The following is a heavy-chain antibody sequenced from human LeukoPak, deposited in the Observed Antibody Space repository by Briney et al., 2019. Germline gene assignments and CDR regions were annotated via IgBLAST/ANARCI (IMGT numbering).Heavy chain of an antibody. J-gene: IGHJ4*02. D-gene: IGHD3-3*01. V-gene: IGHV3-23*01. CDR3: AKVPSGYSTFPVDY. CDR2: TSGSGGST. Sequence: GGTLRLSCAASGFTFSSYGMSWVRQAPGKGLEWVSATSGSGGSTYYADSVKGRFTISRDNSKNTLYLQMNSLRAEDTAVYYCAKVPSGYSTFPVDYWGQGTLVTVSS. CDR1: GFTFSSYG.